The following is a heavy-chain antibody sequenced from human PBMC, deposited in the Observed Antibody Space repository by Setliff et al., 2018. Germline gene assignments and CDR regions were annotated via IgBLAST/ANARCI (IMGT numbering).Heavy chain of an antibody. CDR2: NSVY. Sequence: ASVKVSCKASGGTFSTFAINWVRQAPGQGLEWMGWNSVYAQKFQGRVTMTTDTSTSTAYMELTSLTSDDTALYYCVRGQGPRTVVAIPFDHWGQGTLVTVSS. CDR3: VRGQGPRTVVAIPFDH. CDR1: GGTFSTFA. J-gene: IGHJ4*02. V-gene: IGHV1-18*01. D-gene: IGHD3-22*01.